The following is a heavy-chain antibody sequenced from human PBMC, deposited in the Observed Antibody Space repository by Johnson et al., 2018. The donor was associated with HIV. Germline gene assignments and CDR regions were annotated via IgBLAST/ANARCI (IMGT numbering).Heavy chain of an antibody. CDR1: GFNFSHYG. V-gene: IGHV3-30*02. D-gene: IGHD2-8*02. J-gene: IGHJ3*02. CDR2: IRNDGSNK. Sequence: QVQLVESGGGVVQPGESLRLSCAASGFNFSHYGMHWVRQAPGKGLEWVAFIRNDGSNKFYDASVRGRFTITRDTSRKTFYRQRSSRRAEDTAVYYCARRGVGYAFDIWGQGTMVTVSS. CDR3: ARRGVGYAFDI.